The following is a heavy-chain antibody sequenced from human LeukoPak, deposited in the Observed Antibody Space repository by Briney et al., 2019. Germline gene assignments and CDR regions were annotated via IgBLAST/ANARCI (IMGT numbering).Heavy chain of an antibody. CDR1: GGSISSYY. CDR3: ARASGTYCSSTSCLGYFDY. V-gene: IGHV4-59*01. Sequence: SETLSLTCTVSGGSISSYYWSWIRQPPGKGLEWIGYIYYSGSTNYNPSLKSRVTISVDTSKNQSSLKLSSVTAADTAVYYCARASGTYCSSTSCLGYFDYWGQGTLVTVSS. J-gene: IGHJ4*02. D-gene: IGHD2-2*01. CDR2: IYYSGST.